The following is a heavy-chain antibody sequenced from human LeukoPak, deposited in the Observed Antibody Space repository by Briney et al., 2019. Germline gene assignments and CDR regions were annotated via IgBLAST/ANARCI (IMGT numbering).Heavy chain of an antibody. D-gene: IGHD5-12*01. CDR1: GYTFTSYG. Sequence: ASVNVSCKASGYTFTSYGISWVRQAPGQGLEWMGWISAYNGNTNYAQKPQGRVTMTTDTSTSTAYMELRSLRSDDTAVYYCARDLPWREYFDYWGQGTLVTVSS. J-gene: IGHJ4*02. CDR3: ARDLPWREYFDY. V-gene: IGHV1-18*01. CDR2: ISAYNGNT.